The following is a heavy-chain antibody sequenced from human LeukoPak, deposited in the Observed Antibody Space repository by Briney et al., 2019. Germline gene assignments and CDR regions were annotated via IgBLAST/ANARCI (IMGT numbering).Heavy chain of an antibody. Sequence: GRSLRLSCAASGFTFSSYGMNWVRQAPGKGLDWVSYISSSGNTIYYADSVKGRFTISRDNAKNSLYLQMNSLRAEDTAVYYCARESPPQYSYDSSSYLGPMDAFDIWGHGTMVTVSS. CDR2: ISSSGNTI. J-gene: IGHJ3*02. CDR3: ARESPPQYSYDSSSYLGPMDAFDI. D-gene: IGHD3-22*01. CDR1: GFTFSSYG. V-gene: IGHV3-48*03.